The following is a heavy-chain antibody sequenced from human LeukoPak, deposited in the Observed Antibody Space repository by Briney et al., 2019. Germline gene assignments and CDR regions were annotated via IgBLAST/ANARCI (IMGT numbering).Heavy chain of an antibody. J-gene: IGHJ6*03. V-gene: IGHV1-24*01. CDR2: FDPEDGET. D-gene: IGHD2-2*01. CDR1: GYTLTELS. Sequence: ASVKVSCKVSGYTLTELSMHWVRQGPGKGLEGMGGFDPEDGETIYAQKFQGSVTMTEDTSTDTAYMELSSLRSEDTAVYFCATDIPSTSSHGIHYYYMDVWGKGTTVTVSS. CDR3: ATDIPSTSSHGIHYYYMDV.